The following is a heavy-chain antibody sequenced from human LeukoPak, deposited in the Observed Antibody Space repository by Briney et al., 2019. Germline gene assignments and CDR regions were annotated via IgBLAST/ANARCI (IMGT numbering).Heavy chain of an antibody. CDR3: ARRYYYGSGSYLSTLHLDY. D-gene: IGHD3-10*01. CDR1: GFTFSSYA. J-gene: IGHJ4*02. Sequence: PGGSLRLSCAASGFTFSSYAMHWVRQAPGKGLEWVAVISYDGSNKYYADSVKGRFTISRDNSKNTLYLQMNSLRAEDTAVYYCARRYYYGSGSYLSTLHLDYWGQGTLVTVSS. CDR2: ISYDGSNK. V-gene: IGHV3-30*01.